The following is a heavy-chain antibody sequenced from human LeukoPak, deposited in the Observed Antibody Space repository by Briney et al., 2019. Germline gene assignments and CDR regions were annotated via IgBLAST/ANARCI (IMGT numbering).Heavy chain of an antibody. CDR2: IYYPGST. V-gene: IGHV4-39*07. J-gene: IGHJ4*02. CDR1: GGSISSINYH. CDR3: ARVITAWFGELFGDYFDY. Sequence: SETLSLTCTVSGGSISSINYHWGWIRQPPGKGLEWIGTIYYPGSTYYNPSLKSRVTISVDTSKNQFSLKLSSVTAADTAVYYCARVITAWFGELFGDYFDYWGQGTLVTVSS. D-gene: IGHD3-10*01.